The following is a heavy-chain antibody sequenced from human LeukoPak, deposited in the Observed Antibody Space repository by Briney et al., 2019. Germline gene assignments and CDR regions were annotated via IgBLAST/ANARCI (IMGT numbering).Heavy chain of an antibody. Sequence: PGGSLRLSCAASGFTFSSYAMSWVRQSPGKGLEWVSTVSGSGTTTYYAESVKGRFTISRDNSKNTLYLQMNSLRAEDTALFYCAKVATWAVGSFEYWGQGTLVTVSS. J-gene: IGHJ4*02. CDR2: VSGSGTTT. D-gene: IGHD3-10*01. CDR1: GFTFSSYA. CDR3: AKVATWAVGSFEY. V-gene: IGHV3-23*01.